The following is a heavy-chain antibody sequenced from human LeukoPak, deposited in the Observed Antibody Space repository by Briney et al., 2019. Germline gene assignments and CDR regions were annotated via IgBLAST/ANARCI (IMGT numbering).Heavy chain of an antibody. V-gene: IGHV3-43*02. CDR2: ISGDGGST. J-gene: IGHJ3*02. Sequence: GGSLRLSCAAPGFTFDDYAMHWVRQAPGKGLEWVSLISGDGGSTYYADSVKGRFTISRDNSKNSLYLQMNSLSTEDTALYYCAKDSSLYYYDSSGYSHAFDIWGQGTMVTVSS. CDR3: AKDSSLYYYDSSGYSHAFDI. CDR1: GFTFDDYA. D-gene: IGHD3-22*01.